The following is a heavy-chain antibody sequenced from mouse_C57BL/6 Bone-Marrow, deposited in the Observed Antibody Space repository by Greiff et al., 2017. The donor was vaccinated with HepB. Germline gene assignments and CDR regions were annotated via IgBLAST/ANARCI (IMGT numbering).Heavy chain of an antibody. CDR2: INPSNGGT. CDR1: GYTFTSYW. CDR3: AKKGYYYGSSYHFDY. D-gene: IGHD1-1*01. V-gene: IGHV1-53*01. J-gene: IGHJ2*01. Sequence: QVQLQQSGTELVKPGASVKLSCKASGYTFTSYWMHWVKQRPGQGLEWIGNINPSNGGTNYNEKFKSKATLTVDKSSSTAYMQLSSLTSEDSAVYYCAKKGYYYGSSYHFDYWGQGTTLTVSS.